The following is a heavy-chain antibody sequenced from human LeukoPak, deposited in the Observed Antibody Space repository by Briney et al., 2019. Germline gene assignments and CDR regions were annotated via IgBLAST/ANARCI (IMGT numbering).Heavy chain of an antibody. V-gene: IGHV3-9*01. CDR1: GFTFDDYA. J-gene: IGHJ4*02. CDR2: ISWNSGSI. Sequence: GGSLRLSCAASGFTFDDYAMHWVRQAPGKGLEWVSGISWNSGSIGYADSVKGRFTISRDNAKNSLYLQMNSLRAEDTALYYCAKSLYSSRWYIPAYYFDYWGQGTLVTVSS. D-gene: IGHD6-19*01. CDR3: AKSLYSSRWYIPAYYFDY.